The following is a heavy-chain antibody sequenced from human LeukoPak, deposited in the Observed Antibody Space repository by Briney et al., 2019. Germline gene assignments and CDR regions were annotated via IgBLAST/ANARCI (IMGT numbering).Heavy chain of an antibody. Sequence: PGGSLRLSCAASGFTFSRYNMNWVRQAPGKRLEWVSYISSSSSTIYYADSVKGRFTISRDNAKNSLYLQMNSLRDEDTAVYYCARDYGSHGEYFDYWGQGTLVTVSS. D-gene: IGHD3-10*01. V-gene: IGHV3-48*02. J-gene: IGHJ4*02. CDR2: ISSSSSTI. CDR1: GFTFSRYN. CDR3: ARDYGSHGEYFDY.